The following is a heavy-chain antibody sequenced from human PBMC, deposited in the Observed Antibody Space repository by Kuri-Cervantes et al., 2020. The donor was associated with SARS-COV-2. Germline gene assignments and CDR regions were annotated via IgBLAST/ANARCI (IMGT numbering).Heavy chain of an antibody. J-gene: IGHJ4*02. V-gene: IGHV3-48*01. CDR1: GFTFSSYS. CDR2: ISSSSSTI. CDR3: ARETATSDSSWYDY. D-gene: IGHD6-13*01. Sequence: GGSLRLSCAASGFTFSSYSMNWVRQAPGKGLEWVSYISSSSSTIYYADSVKGRFTISRDNSKNTLYLQINSLRAEDTAVYYCARETATSDSSWYDYWGQGTRVTVSS.